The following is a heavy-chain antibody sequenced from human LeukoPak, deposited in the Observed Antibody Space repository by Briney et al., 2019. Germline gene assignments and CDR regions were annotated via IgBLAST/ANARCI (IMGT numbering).Heavy chain of an antibody. V-gene: IGHV1-8*01. J-gene: IGHJ6*03. D-gene: IGHD6-13*01. CDR1: GYTFTSYD. CDR3: ATRSRPSGYYYYYYMDV. Sequence: AASVKVSCKASGYTFTSYDINWVRQATGQGPEWMGWMNPNSGNTGYAQKFQGRVTMTRNTSISTAYMELSSLRSEDTAVYYCATRSRPSGYYYYYYMDVWGKGTTVTVSS. CDR2: MNPNSGNT.